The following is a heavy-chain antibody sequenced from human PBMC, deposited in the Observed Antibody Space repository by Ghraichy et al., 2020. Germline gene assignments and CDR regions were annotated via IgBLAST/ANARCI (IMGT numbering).Heavy chain of an antibody. CDR2: IIPIFGTT. CDR1: GGTVNTYG. J-gene: IGHJ6*02. V-gene: IGHV1-69*13. CDR3: ARDGSTSPYYSGMDV. Sequence: SVKVSCKASGGTVNTYGISWVRQAPGQGLEWMGGIIPIFGTTEYAQKFQGRVTITADVDAGTVYMEVRSLRSEDTAVYYCARDGSTSPYYSGMDVWGQGTSVTVSS. D-gene: IGHD3-10*01.